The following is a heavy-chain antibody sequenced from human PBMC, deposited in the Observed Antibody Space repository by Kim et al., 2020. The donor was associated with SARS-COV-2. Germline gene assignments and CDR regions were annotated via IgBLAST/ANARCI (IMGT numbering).Heavy chain of an antibody. D-gene: IGHD3-22*01. V-gene: IGHV3-30*18. CDR2: ISYDGSNK. CDR1: GFTFSSYG. Sequence: GGSLRLSCAASGFTFSSYGMHWVRQAPGKGLEWVAVISYDGSNKYYADSVKGRFTISRDNSKNTLYLQMNSLRAEDTAVYYCAKGVPYYDSSGTTDYWC. CDR3: AKGVPYYDSSGTTDY. J-gene: IGHJ4*01.